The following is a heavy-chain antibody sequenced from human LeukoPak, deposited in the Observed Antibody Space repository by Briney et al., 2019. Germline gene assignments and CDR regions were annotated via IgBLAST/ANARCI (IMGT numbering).Heavy chain of an antibody. CDR3: ARGVTYCGGDCYSGGYYYYMDV. J-gene: IGHJ6*03. Sequence: SVKVSCKASGDTFKKYSISWVRQAPGQGLEWMGRIIPILGIANYAQKFQGRVAITADKSTSTAYMELSSLRSEDTAVYYCARGVTYCGGDCYSGGYYYYMDVWGKGTTVTVSS. D-gene: IGHD2-21*01. V-gene: IGHV1-69*02. CDR1: GDTFKKYS. CDR2: IIPILGIA.